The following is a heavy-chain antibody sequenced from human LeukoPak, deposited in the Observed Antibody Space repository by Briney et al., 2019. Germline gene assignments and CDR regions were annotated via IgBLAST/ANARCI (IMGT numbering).Heavy chain of an antibody. J-gene: IGHJ4*02. Sequence: SETPSLTCAVYGGSFSGYYWSWIRQPPGKGLEWIGEINHSGSTNYNPSLKSRVTISVDTSKNQFSLKLSSVTAADTAVYYCARGPIPYYCSSTSCYGAPDYWGQGTLVTVSS. D-gene: IGHD2-2*01. V-gene: IGHV4-34*01. CDR3: ARGPIPYYCSSTSCYGAPDY. CDR1: GGSFSGYY. CDR2: INHSGST.